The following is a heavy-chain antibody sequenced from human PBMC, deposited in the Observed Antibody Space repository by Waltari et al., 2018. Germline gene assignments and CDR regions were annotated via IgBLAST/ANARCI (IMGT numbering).Heavy chain of an antibody. CDR1: GGSFSGYY. D-gene: IGHD5-18*01. J-gene: IGHJ5*02. CDR3: ARVQARYSYGSWFDP. CDR2: INHSGST. Sequence: QVQLQQWGAGLLKPSETLSLTCAVYGGSFSGYYWSWIRQPPGKGLEWIGEINHSGSTNYNPSLKSRVTISVDTSKNQFSLKLSSVTAADTAVYYCARVQARYSYGSWFDPWGQGTLVTVSS. V-gene: IGHV4-34*01.